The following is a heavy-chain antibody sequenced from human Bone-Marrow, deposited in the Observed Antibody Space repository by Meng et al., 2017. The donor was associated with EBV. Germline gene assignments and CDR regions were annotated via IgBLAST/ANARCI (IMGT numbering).Heavy chain of an antibody. Sequence: LHRQQYASGLVEPSQTRSLPCVVSGGSIASGGYSWSWVRQPPGKGLEWIGYIYHSGSTSYNPSLKSRVTISVDRSKNQFSLKLNSVTAADTAVYYCARGDDSSGLDYWGQGTLVTVSS. D-gene: IGHD3-22*01. CDR2: IYHSGST. CDR1: GGSIASGGYS. J-gene: IGHJ4*02. CDR3: ARGDDSSGLDY. V-gene: IGHV4-30-2*01.